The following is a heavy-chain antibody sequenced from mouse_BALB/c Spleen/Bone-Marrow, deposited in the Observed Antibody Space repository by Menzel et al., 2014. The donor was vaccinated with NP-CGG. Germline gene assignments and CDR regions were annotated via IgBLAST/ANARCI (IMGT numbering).Heavy chain of an antibody. D-gene: IGHD2-10*02. CDR1: GFSLTGYA. CDR2: IWGDGST. Sequence: QVQLQQPGPGLVAPSQSLSITCAVSGFSLTGYAVNWVRQPPGKGLEWLGMIWGDGSTDYNSVFKSRLTISKDNSKSQVFLKMNSLQTEDTAAYYCARDQEYCNYYDAMDYLGQGTTLTASS. CDR3: ARDQEYCNYYDAMDY. J-gene: IGHJ4*01. V-gene: IGHV2-6-7*01.